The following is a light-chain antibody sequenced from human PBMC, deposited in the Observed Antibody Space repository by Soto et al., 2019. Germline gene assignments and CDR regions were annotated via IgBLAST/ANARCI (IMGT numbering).Light chain of an antibody. CDR3: QQYGSSPLIT. CDR2: GVS. V-gene: IGKV3-20*01. CDR1: QTVRHNY. Sequence: LTQSPGTLPLSPGEGATRSCRSGQTVRHNYLAWYQQKPGQAPKFLIYGVSSRATGIPDRFSGSGSGTDFTLTISRLEPEEFAVYHCQQYGSSPLITFGQGTRLEIK. J-gene: IGKJ5*01.